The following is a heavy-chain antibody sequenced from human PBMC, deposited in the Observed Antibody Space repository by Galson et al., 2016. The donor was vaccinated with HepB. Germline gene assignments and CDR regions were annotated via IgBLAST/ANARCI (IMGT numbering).Heavy chain of an antibody. CDR3: AHSPIFTMAQGCMQTYGMDV. CDR2: INWNDDK. D-gene: IGHD3-10*01. J-gene: IGHJ6*04. Sequence: PALVKPTQTLTLTCTFSGFSLSTSGVGVGWIRQPPGKALEWLALINWNDDKRYSPFLKSRLTISKDTSKNLVVLTMTNMDPVDTATYYCAHSPIFTMAQGCMQTYGMDVWGKGTTVTVSS. V-gene: IGHV2-5*01. CDR1: GFSLSTSGVG.